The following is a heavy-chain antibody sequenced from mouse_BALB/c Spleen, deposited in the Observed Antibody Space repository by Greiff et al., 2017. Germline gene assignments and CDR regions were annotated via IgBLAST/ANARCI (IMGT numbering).Heavy chain of an antibody. J-gene: IGHJ4*01. CDR1: GFSLTSYG. Sequence: VMLVESGPGLVAPSQSLSITCTVSGFSLTSYGVHWVRQPPGKGLEWLGVIWAGGSTNYNSALMSRLSISKDNAKSQVFLKMNSLQTDDTAMYYCARGGYGNYADYAMGYWGQGTSVTVSS. CDR2: IWAGGST. V-gene: IGHV2-9*02. D-gene: IGHD2-10*02. CDR3: ARGGYGNYADYAMGY.